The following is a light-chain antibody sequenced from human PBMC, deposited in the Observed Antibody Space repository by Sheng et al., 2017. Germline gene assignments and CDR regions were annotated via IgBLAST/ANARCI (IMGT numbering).Light chain of an antibody. V-gene: IGKV3-20*01. J-gene: IGKJ5*01. CDR1: QSVTNY. CDR3: QQSGNSAIT. Sequence: EIVLTQSPGTLSLSPGETATLSCRASQSVTNYLAWYQQKPGQAPRLVIHGASSRPKGIPDRFSASGSGTDFTLTISRLEPEDFAVYFCQQSGNSAITFGQGTRLEI. CDR2: GAS.